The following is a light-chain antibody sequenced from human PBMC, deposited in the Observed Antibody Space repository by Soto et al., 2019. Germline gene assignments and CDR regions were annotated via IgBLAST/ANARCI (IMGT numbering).Light chain of an antibody. V-gene: IGKV3-20*01. J-gene: IGKJ4*01. CDR1: QSISSSY. CDR2: GAS. CDR3: QQYGSRLT. Sequence: EIVLTQSPGTLSLSPGERATLSCRASQSISSSYLAWYQQKPGQAPRLLIYGASSRATGISDRFSGSGSGTDFTLTISRLESEDFAVYYCQQYGSRLTFGGGTKVDIK.